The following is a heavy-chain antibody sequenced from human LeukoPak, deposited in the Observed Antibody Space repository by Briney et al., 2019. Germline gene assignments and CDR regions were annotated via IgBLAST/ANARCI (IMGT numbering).Heavy chain of an antibody. CDR2: ISGSGGST. D-gene: IGHD6-19*01. CDR3: AKRGSSGWYVPAGIDY. CDR1: GLTFSSYA. Sequence: GGSLRLSCAASGLTFSSYAMNWVRQAPGKGLEWVSAISGSGGSTYYADSVKGRFTISRDNSKNTLYLQMNSLRAEDTAVYYCAKRGSSGWYVPAGIDYWGQGTLVTVSS. V-gene: IGHV3-23*01. J-gene: IGHJ4*02.